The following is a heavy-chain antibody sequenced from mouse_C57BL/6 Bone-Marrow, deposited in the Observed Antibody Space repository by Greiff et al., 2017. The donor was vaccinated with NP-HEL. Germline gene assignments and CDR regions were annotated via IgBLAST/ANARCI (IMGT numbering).Heavy chain of an antibody. CDR2: IYPRSGNT. CDR1: GYTFTSYG. Sequence: QVQLKQSGAELARPGASVKLSCKASGYTFTSYGISWVKQRTGQGLEWIGEIYPRSGNTYYNEKFKGKATLTADKSSSTAYMELRSLTSEDSAVYFCARGGTGALAWFAYWGQGTLVTVSA. CDR3: ARGGTGALAWFAY. J-gene: IGHJ3*01. V-gene: IGHV1-81*01. D-gene: IGHD4-1*01.